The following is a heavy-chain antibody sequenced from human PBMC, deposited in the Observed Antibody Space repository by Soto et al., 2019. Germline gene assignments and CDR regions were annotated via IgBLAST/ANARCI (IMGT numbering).Heavy chain of an antibody. J-gene: IGHJ4*02. CDR3: ARDSYCSGGSCYPLI. Sequence: PSETLCLTCTVSGGSISSYYWSWIRQPPGKGLEWIGYIYYSGSTNYNPSLKSRVTISVDTSKNQFSLKLSSVAAADTAVYYCARDSYCSGGSCYPLIWGQGTLVTVSS. CDR1: GGSISSYY. V-gene: IGHV4-59*01. CDR2: IYYSGST. D-gene: IGHD2-15*01.